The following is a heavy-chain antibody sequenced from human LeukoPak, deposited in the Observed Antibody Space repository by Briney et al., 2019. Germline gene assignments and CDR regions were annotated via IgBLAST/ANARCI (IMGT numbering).Heavy chain of an antibody. Sequence: SETLSLTCTVSGGSISSSSYYWGWIRQPPGKGLEWLGSIYYSGSTYYNPSLKSRVTLSVDTSKNQFSLKLSSVTAADTAVYYCARHVTVVVVAATQEFDYWGQGTLVTVCS. D-gene: IGHD2-15*01. CDR2: IYYSGST. CDR3: ARHVTVVVVAATQEFDY. CDR1: GGSISSSSYY. J-gene: IGHJ4*02. V-gene: IGHV4-39*01.